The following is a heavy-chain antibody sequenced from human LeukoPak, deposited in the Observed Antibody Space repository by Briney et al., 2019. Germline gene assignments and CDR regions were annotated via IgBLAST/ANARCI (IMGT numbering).Heavy chain of an antibody. CDR2: ISDSGGRT. V-gene: IGHV3-23*01. D-gene: IGHD3-22*01. J-gene: IGHJ4*02. Sequence: GGSLRLSCAASGFTFSSYSMNWVRQAPGKGLDWVAGISDSGGRTKYADSVKGRFTISRDNPKNALFLQMNSLRPEDTAVYFCAKRGVVIRVILVGFHKEANYFDSWGQGALVTVSS. CDR3: AKRGVVIRVILVGFHKEANYFDS. CDR1: GFTFSSYS.